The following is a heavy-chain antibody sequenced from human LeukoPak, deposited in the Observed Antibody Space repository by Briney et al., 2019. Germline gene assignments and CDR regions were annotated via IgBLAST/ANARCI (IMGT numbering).Heavy chain of an antibody. Sequence: ASVKVSCKASGYTFTGYYMHWVRQAPGQGLEWMGWINPNSGGTNYAQKFQGRVTMTRDTSISTAYMELSRLRSDDTAVYYCARLGGVGYYGSGSTDYWGQGTLVTVSS. CDR3: ARLGGVGYYGSGSTDY. CDR2: INPNSGGT. CDR1: GYTFTGYY. J-gene: IGHJ4*02. D-gene: IGHD3-10*01. V-gene: IGHV1-2*02.